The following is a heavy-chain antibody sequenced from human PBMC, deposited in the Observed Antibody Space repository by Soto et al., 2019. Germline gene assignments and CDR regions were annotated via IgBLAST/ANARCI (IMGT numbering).Heavy chain of an antibody. V-gene: IGHV4-31*03. CDR2: VYYSGST. J-gene: IGHJ3*02. CDR1: GGSISSGGYY. CDR3: ARDYYDSSGYSTPNAFDI. Sequence: SETLSLTCTVPGGSISSGGYYWSWIRQHPGKGLEWIGYVYYSGSTYYNPSLKSRVTISVDTSKNQFSLKLSSVTAADTAVYYCARDYYDSSGYSTPNAFDIWGQGTMVTVSS. D-gene: IGHD3-22*01.